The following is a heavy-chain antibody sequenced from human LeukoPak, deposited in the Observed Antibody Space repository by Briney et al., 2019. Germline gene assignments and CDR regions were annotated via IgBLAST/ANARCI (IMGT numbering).Heavy chain of an antibody. V-gene: IGHV3-43*01. Sequence: GGALRLSCAASGFTFDDYTMHWVRQAPGKGLEWVSLISWDGGSTYYADSVKGRFTISRDNSKNSLYLQMNSLRTEDTALYYCAKDRTRGYSYGPFDYWGQGTLVTVSS. CDR2: ISWDGGST. D-gene: IGHD5-18*01. CDR1: GFTFDDYT. CDR3: AKDRTRGYSYGPFDY. J-gene: IGHJ4*02.